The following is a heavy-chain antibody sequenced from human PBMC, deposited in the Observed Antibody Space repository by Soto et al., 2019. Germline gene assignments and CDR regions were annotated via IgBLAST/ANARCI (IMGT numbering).Heavy chain of an antibody. D-gene: IGHD3-10*01. CDR2: IYYSGST. Sequence: ASETLSLTCTVSGGSISSYYWSWIRQPPGKGLEWIGYIYYSGSTNYNPSLKSRVTISVDTSKNQFSLKLSPVTAADTAVYYCASVLTMVRGVSWFDPWGQGTLVTVSS. CDR3: ASVLTMVRGVSWFDP. CDR1: GGSISSYY. J-gene: IGHJ5*02. V-gene: IGHV4-59*01.